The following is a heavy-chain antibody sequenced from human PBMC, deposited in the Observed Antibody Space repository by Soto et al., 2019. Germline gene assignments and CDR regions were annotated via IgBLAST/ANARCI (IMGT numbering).Heavy chain of an antibody. CDR3: ARDLTGNVADS. J-gene: IGHJ4*02. Sequence: EVQLVESGGGLVQPGGSLRLSCAASGFTFSNSWMHWVRQAPGTGLVWVSHINTDGSRTNYADSVKGRFTISRDNAKNMLYVEMNSLRADDTAVYFRARDLTGNVADSWGQGTPVIVSS. CDR2: INTDGSRT. D-gene: IGHD2-8*02. V-gene: IGHV3-74*01. CDR1: GFTFSNSW.